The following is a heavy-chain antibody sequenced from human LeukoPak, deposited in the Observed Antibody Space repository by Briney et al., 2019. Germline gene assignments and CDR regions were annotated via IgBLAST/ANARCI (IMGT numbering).Heavy chain of an antibody. V-gene: IGHV4-34*01. Sequence: SETLSLTCAVYGGSFSGYHCSWIRQPPGKGLEWIGEINHSGSTNYNPSLKSRVTMSVDTSKNQFSLKLNSVTAADTALYYCARSLAARPDIDYWGQGTLVTVSS. CDR3: ARSLAARPDIDY. CDR1: GGSFSGYH. D-gene: IGHD6-6*01. J-gene: IGHJ4*02. CDR2: INHSGST.